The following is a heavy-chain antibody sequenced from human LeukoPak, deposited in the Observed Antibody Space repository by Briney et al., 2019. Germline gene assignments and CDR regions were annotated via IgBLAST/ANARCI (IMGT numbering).Heavy chain of an antibody. J-gene: IGHJ4*02. D-gene: IGHD1-26*01. V-gene: IGHV3-48*03. CDR3: AKKGAVGPTTGNYFDS. Sequence: GGSLRLSCAASRFTFNNYEMKWVRQAPGKGLEWVSYISSGDNSISYADSVKGRFTISGDNAKNSLCLQMSSLRAEDTAVYFCAKKGAVGPTTGNYFDSWGQGTLVTVSS. CDR2: ISSGDNSI. CDR1: RFTFNNYE.